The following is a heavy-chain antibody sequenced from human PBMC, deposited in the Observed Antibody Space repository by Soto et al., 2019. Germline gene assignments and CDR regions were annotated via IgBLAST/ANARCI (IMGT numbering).Heavy chain of an antibody. Sequence: QVQLQESGPGLVKPSETLSLTCTVSGGSISSYYWSWIRQPPGKGLEWIGYIYYSGSTNYNPSLKSRVTISVDTSKNQFSLKLSSVTAADTAVYYCARSQAARLGYRFDPWGQGTLVTVSS. CDR3: ARSQAARLGYRFDP. CDR1: GGSISSYY. CDR2: IYYSGST. V-gene: IGHV4-59*01. D-gene: IGHD6-6*01. J-gene: IGHJ5*02.